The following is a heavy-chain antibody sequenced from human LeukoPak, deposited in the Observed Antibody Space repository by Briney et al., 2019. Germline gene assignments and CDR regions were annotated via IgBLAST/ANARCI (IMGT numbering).Heavy chain of an antibody. CDR3: ARRSGDREFEY. CDR2: ISGSGGST. CDR1: GFTFSIYA. D-gene: IGHD7-27*01. Sequence: PGGSLRLSCAASGFTFSIYAMTWVRQAPGKGLEWVSAISGSGGSTHYADSVKGRFTISRDNSKNTLYLQMNSLRVDDTAVCYCARRSGDREFEYWGQGTLVTVSS. V-gene: IGHV3-23*01. J-gene: IGHJ4*02.